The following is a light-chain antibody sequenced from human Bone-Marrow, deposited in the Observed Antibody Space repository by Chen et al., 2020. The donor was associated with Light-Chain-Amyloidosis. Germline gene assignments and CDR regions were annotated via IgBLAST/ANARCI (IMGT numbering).Light chain of an antibody. CDR3: QSADSSGTYEVI. V-gene: IGLV3-25*03. Sequence: SDELTQPPSVPVSPGKTDSITCSGEDLPTKYAYWYQQKPGQAPVLVIHRDTERPSGISERFSGSSSGTTATLTISGVQAEDEADYHCQSADSSGTYEVIFGGGTKLTVL. J-gene: IGLJ2*01. CDR1: DLPTKY. CDR2: RDT.